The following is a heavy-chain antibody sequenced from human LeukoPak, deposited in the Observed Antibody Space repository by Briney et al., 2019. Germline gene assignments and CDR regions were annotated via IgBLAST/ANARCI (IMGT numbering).Heavy chain of an antibody. V-gene: IGHV1-69*13. CDR2: IIPIFGTA. CDR3: ARVNRYDGRLWFGDYYHYMDV. D-gene: IGHD3-10*01. Sequence: SVKVSCKASGGTFSSYAISWVRQAPGQGLEWMGGIIPIFGTANYAQKFQGRVTITADESTSTAYMELSSLRSEDTAVYYCARVNRYDGRLWFGDYYHYMDVWGKGTTVTVSS. CDR1: GGTFSSYA. J-gene: IGHJ6*03.